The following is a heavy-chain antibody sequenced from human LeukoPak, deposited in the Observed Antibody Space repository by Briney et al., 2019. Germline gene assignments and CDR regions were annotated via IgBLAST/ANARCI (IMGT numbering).Heavy chain of an antibody. D-gene: IGHD2-2*01. V-gene: IGHV3-33*01. CDR2: IWYDGSNK. CDR1: GFIFSNYG. J-gene: IGHJ4*02. Sequence: GGSLRLSCAASGFIFSNYGMLWVRQAPGKGLEWVAVIWYDGSNKYYADSVKGRFTISRDDSKSTLYLQMNSLRAEDTAVYYCARDLCSTTSCLDYWGQGTLVTVSS. CDR3: ARDLCSTTSCLDY.